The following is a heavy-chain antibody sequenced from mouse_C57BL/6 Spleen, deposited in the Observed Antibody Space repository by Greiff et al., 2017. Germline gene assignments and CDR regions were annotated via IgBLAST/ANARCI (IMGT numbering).Heavy chain of an antibody. D-gene: IGHD1-1*01. CDR2: IDPSDSYT. J-gene: IGHJ2*01. Sequence: QVQLQQPGAELVRPGTSVKLSCKASGYTFTSYWMHWVKQRPGQGLEWIGVIDPSDSYTNYNQKFKGKATLTVDTSSSTAYMQLSSLTSEDSAVYYCAASTTVVAYYFDYWGQGTTLTVSS. CDR3: AASTTVVAYYFDY. CDR1: GYTFTSYW. V-gene: IGHV1-59*01.